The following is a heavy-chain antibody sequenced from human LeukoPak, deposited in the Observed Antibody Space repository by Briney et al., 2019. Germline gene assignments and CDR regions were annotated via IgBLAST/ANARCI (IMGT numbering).Heavy chain of an antibody. CDR3: ARGYGGYFDY. V-gene: IGHV4-61*02. CDR1: GGSISSGSYY. J-gene: IGHJ4*02. D-gene: IGHD1-26*01. CDR2: IYTSGNT. Sequence: TASETLSLTCTVSGGSISSGSYYWSWIRQPAGKGLEWIGRIYTSGNTNYNPSLKSRVTISVDTSKNQFSLRLSSVTAADTAVYYCARGYGGYFDYWGQGTLVTVSS.